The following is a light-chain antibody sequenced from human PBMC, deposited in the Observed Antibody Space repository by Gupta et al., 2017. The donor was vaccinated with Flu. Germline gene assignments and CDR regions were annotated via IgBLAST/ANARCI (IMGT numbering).Light chain of an antibody. J-gene: IGLJ2*01. CDR2: EGS. CDR3: CSYAGSSTFVV. Sequence: ITISCTGTSSDVGSYNLVSWYQQHPGKAPKLMIYEGSKRPSGVSNRFSGSKSGNTASLTISGLQAEDEADYYCCSYAGSSTFVVFGGGTKLTVL. V-gene: IGLV2-23*03. CDR1: SSDVGSYNL.